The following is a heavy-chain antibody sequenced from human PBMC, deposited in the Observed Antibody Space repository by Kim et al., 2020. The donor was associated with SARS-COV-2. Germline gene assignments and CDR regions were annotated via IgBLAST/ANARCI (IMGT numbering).Heavy chain of an antibody. Sequence: SETLSLTCTVSGGSISSGDYYWSWIRQPPGKGLEWIGYIYYSGSTYYNPSLKSRVTISVDTYKNQFALKLSSVTAADTAVYYCAAYYDSSGYYSNWFDPWGQGTLVTVSS. V-gene: IGHV4-30-4*01. J-gene: IGHJ5*02. CDR2: IYYSGST. CDR1: GGSISSGDYY. D-gene: IGHD3-22*01. CDR3: AAYYDSSGYYSNWFDP.